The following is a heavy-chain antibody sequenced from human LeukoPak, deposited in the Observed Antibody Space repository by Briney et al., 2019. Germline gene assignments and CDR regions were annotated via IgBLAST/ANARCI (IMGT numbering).Heavy chain of an antibody. CDR3: AGKYGDLNWFDP. CDR2: IYSSGST. Sequence: SETLSLTCTVSGASISSYYWSWIRQPPGKGLEWIGYIYSSGSTNYNPSLYSRVSISVDTSRNQFSLKLSSVTAADTAVYYCAGKYGDLNWFDPWGQGTLVTVSS. CDR1: GASISSYY. J-gene: IGHJ5*02. V-gene: IGHV4-4*09. D-gene: IGHD2-21*02.